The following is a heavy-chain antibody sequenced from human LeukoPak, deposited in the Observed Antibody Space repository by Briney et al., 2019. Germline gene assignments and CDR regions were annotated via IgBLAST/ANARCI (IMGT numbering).Heavy chain of an antibody. CDR2: ISSSSSYI. CDR1: GFTFSSYS. J-gene: IGHJ6*02. CDR3: ARDHTSSSSSVLNRPYYYYGMDV. D-gene: IGHD6-6*01. V-gene: IGHV3-21*01. Sequence: GGSLRLSGAASGFTFSSYSMNWVRQAPGKGLEWVSSISSSSSYIYYADSVKGRFTISRDNAKNSLYLQMNSLRAEDTAVYYCARDHTSSSSSVLNRPYYYYGMDVWGQGTTVTVSS.